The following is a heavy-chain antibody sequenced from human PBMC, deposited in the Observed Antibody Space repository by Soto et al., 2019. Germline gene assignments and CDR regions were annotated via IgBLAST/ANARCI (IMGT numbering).Heavy chain of an antibody. CDR3: ARGHLVYDSSGYLNWYFDL. CDR1: GYTFTSYD. Sequence: QVQLVQSGAEVKKPGASVKVSCKASGYTFTSYDINWVRQATGQGLEWMGWMNPNSGNTGYAQKFQGKVTTTRNTSISTAYMELSSLRSEDTAVYYCARGHLVYDSSGYLNWYFDLWGRGTLVTVSS. V-gene: IGHV1-8*01. J-gene: IGHJ2*01. D-gene: IGHD3-22*01. CDR2: MNPNSGNT.